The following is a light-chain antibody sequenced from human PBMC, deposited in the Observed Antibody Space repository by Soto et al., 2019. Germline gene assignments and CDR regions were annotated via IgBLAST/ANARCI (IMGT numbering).Light chain of an antibody. CDR1: QSINSSY. CDR3: QQYGSSPLYT. Sequence: EIVWTQSPGTLSLSPGERATLSCRASQSINSSYLAWYQQKPGQAPRLLIYGASSRATGIPDRFSGSGSGTDFTLTISRLEPEDFAVYYCQQYGSSPLYTFGQGTKRESK. V-gene: IGKV3-20*01. J-gene: IGKJ2*01. CDR2: GAS.